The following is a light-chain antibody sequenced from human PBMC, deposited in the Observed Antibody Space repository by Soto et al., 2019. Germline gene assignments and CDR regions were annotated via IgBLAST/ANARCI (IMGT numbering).Light chain of an antibody. CDR2: AAA. Sequence: AIRMTQSPSSFSASTGDRVTITCRASQGISSYLAWYQQKPGKAPKLLIYAAATLQRGAPSRFSASGPGTDFTLTISRLQSEDSATYYCQQYLSYPYTFGQGTKLEI. CDR3: QQYLSYPYT. V-gene: IGKV1-8*01. J-gene: IGKJ2*01. CDR1: QGISSY.